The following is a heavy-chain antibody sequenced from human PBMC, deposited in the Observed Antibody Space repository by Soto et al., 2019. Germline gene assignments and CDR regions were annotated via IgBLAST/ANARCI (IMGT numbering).Heavy chain of an antibody. CDR3: ARVGFLEWLLLYYYYYGMDV. D-gene: IGHD3-3*02. CDR1: GFTFSSYS. J-gene: IGHJ6*02. V-gene: IGHV3-48*02. CDR2: ISSSSSTI. Sequence: GGSLRLSCAASGFTFSSYSMNWVRQAPGKGLEWVSYISSSSSTIYYADAVKGRFTISRDNAKNSLYLQMNRLRDEDTAVYYCARVGFLEWLLLYYYYYGMDVWGQGTTVTVSS.